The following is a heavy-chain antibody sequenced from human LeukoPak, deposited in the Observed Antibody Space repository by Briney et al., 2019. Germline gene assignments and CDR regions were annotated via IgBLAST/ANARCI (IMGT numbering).Heavy chain of an antibody. CDR3: ARGALWIQLWFNYMDV. D-gene: IGHD5-18*01. CDR1: GYTFTSYA. J-gene: IGHJ6*03. CDR2: INTNTGNP. V-gene: IGHV7-4-1*02. Sequence: ASVKVSCKASGYTFTSYAMNWVRQAPGQGLEWMGWINTNTGNPTYAQGFTGRFVFSLDTSVSTAYLQISSLKAEDTAVYYCARGALWIQLWFNYMDVWGKGTTVTVSS.